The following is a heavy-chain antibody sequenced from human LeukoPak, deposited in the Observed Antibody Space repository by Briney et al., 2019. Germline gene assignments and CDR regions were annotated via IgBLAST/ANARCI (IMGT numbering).Heavy chain of an antibody. Sequence: GGSLRLSCAASGFTFSTYGMHWVRQAPGEGLEWVAVIWCDGSYKYYADSVKGRFTISRDDSKNTLYLQMNSLTAEDTAVYYCARGLFYGSGSPIDYWGQGSLVTVFS. J-gene: IGHJ4*02. V-gene: IGHV3-33*01. CDR2: IWCDGSYK. D-gene: IGHD3-10*01. CDR3: ARGLFYGSGSPIDY. CDR1: GFTFSTYG.